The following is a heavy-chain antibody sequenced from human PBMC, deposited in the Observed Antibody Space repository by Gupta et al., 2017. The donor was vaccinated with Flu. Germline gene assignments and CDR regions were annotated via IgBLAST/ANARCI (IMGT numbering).Heavy chain of an antibody. CDR1: GGSFSGYY. V-gene: IGHV4-34*01. D-gene: IGHD5-24*01. CDR3: ARALDDYYYGMDV. CDR2: INHSGST. J-gene: IGHJ6*02. Sequence: QVQLQQFGAGRLKLSETLSLTCAVYGGSFSGYYWSWIRQPPGKGLEWIGEINHSGSTNYNPSLKSRVTISVDTSKNQFSLKLSSVTAADTAVYYCARALDDYYYGMDVWGQGTTVTVSS.